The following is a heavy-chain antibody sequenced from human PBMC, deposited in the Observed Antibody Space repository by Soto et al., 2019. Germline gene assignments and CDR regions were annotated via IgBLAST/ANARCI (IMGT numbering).Heavy chain of an antibody. CDR1: GGSISSSTYY. V-gene: IGHV4-39*01. D-gene: IGHD2-15*01. CDR3: ARRGGPADF. CDR2: IYFGGST. Sequence: QLQLQESGPGLVKPSETLSLTCTVSGGSISSSTYYWGWIRQPPGKGLEWIGIIYFGGSTYYNPSLQRRVTISVDTSKSQFSLKLSSVTAADTAVYYCARRGGPADFWGQGTLVTVSS. J-gene: IGHJ4*02.